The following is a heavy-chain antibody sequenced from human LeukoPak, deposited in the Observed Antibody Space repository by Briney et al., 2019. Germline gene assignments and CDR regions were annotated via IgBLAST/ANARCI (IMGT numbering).Heavy chain of an antibody. CDR1: GLTFSSYS. V-gene: IGHV3-21*01. CDR2: ISSSSSYI. CDR3: ARDSFVVVTAKNDY. J-gene: IGHJ4*02. D-gene: IGHD2-21*02. Sequence: GGSLRLSCAACGLTFSSYSMNWVRQAPGKGVEWVSSISSSSSYIYYADFVKGRFTISRDNAKNSLYLQMNSLRAEDTAVYYCARDSFVVVTAKNDYWGQGTLVTVSS.